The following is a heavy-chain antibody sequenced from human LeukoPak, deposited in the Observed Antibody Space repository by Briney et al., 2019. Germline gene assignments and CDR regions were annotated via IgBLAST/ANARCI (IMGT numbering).Heavy chain of an antibody. CDR3: ARVALGVRGYYYYYMDV. Sequence: ASVKVSCKASGYTFSTYAMNWVRQAPGHGLEWMGRINTNTGNPTYAQGFTGRFVFSLDTSVSTAYLQISSLKVEDTAVYYCARVALGVRGYYYYYMDVWGKGTTVTVSS. CDR1: GYTFSTYA. D-gene: IGHD3-10*01. CDR2: INTNTGNP. V-gene: IGHV7-4-1*02. J-gene: IGHJ6*03.